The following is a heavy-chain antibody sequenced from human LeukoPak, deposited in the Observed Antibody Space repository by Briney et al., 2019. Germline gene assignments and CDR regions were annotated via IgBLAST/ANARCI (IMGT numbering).Heavy chain of an antibody. CDR1: EFTFSSYW. Sequence: GESLRLSCVAAEFTFSSYWMHWVRQAPGKGLVWVSRIDSGGSRTKYADSVKARFTISRDNAENTLYLQLNSLRADDTAVYYCVRDRTAAAGEFDYWGQGTLVTVSS. D-gene: IGHD6-13*01. V-gene: IGHV3-74*03. J-gene: IGHJ4*02. CDR2: IDSGGSRT. CDR3: VRDRTAAAGEFDY.